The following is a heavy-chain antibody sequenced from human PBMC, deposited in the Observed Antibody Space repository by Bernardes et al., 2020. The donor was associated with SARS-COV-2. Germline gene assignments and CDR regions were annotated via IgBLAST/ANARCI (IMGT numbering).Heavy chain of an antibody. CDR3: STTRNDYGDIVDHFQH. D-gene: IGHD4-17*01. J-gene: IGHJ1*01. CDR1: GLTFSSYG. Sequence: GGSLRLSCVASGLTFSSYGMHWVRQAPGKGLEWVALISNDGSNKYYADSVKGRFTISRDNSRNTLYLQVNSLRAEDTAVYYCSTTRNDYGDIVDHFQHWGQGTLVTVSS. V-gene: IGHV3-30*03. CDR2: ISNDGSNK.